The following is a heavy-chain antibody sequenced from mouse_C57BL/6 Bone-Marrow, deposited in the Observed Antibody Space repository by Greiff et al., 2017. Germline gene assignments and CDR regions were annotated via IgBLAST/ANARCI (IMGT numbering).Heavy chain of an antibody. D-gene: IGHD1-1*01. CDR3: AREGIYYGSSSFDY. CDR1: GYTFTSYW. Sequence: QVQLQQPGAELVMPGASVKLSCKASGYTFTSYWMHWVKQRPGQGLEWIGEIDPSDSYTNYNQKFKGKSTLTVDKSSSTAYMQLSSLTSEDSAVYYWAREGIYYGSSSFDYWGQGTTLTVSS. J-gene: IGHJ2*01. CDR2: IDPSDSYT. V-gene: IGHV1-69*01.